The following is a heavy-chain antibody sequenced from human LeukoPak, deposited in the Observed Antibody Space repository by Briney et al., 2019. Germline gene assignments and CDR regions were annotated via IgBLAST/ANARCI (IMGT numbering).Heavy chain of an antibody. J-gene: IGHJ3*02. CDR1: GGTFSVYA. D-gene: IGHD2-21*02. Sequence: AAVTVSFKCAGGTFSVYAISWERQAPGQGMEWMGGIIPMFGRANYSQKVQGRGTITTDKATSTAYMELRRLRSEDTAVYYCPRVAYCGGDCYSRNPPRAFAISGQGTMVIVSS. V-gene: IGHV1-69*05. CDR2: IIPMFGRA. CDR3: PRVAYCGGDCYSRNPPRAFAI.